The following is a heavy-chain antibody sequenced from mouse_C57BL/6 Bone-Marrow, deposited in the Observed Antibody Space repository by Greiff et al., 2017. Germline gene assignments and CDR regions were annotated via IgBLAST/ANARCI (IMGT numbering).Heavy chain of an antibody. D-gene: IGHD1-1*01. J-gene: IGHJ3*01. V-gene: IGHV1-50*01. CDR2: IDPSDSYT. CDR1: GYTFTSYW. Sequence: QVQLQQPGAELVKPGASVKLSCKASGYTFTSYWMQWVKQRPGQGLEWIGEIDPSDSYTNYNQKFKGKATLPVDTSSSTAYMQLSSLTSEDSAFYYCARDNYYYGSSPAWFAYWGQGTLVTVSA. CDR3: ARDNYYYGSSPAWFAY.